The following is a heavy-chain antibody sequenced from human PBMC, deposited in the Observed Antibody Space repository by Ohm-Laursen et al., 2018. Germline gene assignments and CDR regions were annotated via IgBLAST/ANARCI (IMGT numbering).Heavy chain of an antibody. D-gene: IGHD6-19*01. V-gene: IGHV3-23*01. J-gene: IGHJ4*02. CDR1: GFTFSSYA. CDR2: LSGSGHDT. CDR3: AKRKQWLVRYFDY. Sequence: SLRLSCAASGFTFSSYAMSWVHQAPEKGLEWVSGLSGSGHDTYYTDSVKGRFTISRDNSKNTLYLQMNSLRAEDTAVYYCAKRKQWLVRYFDYWGQGTLVTVSS.